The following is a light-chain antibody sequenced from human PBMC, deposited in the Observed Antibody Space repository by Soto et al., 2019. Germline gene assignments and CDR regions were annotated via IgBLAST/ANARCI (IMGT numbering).Light chain of an antibody. CDR2: GTS. J-gene: IGLJ3*02. CDR1: TGAVTSGYY. Sequence: QAVVTQEPSLTVSPGGTVTLTCASSTGAVTSGYYAKWFQQKPGRPPRALIYGTSNKHSWTPARFSGSLLGGKAALTLSGVQPDDEADYYCLLSYGGIHMFGGGTKLTVL. V-gene: IGLV7-43*01. CDR3: LLSYGGIHM.